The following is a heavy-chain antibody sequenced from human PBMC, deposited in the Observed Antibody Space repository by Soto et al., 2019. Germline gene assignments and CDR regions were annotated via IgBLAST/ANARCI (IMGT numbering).Heavy chain of an antibody. V-gene: IGHV3-21*01. CDR2: ISSSSSYI. D-gene: IGHD3-22*01. CDR1: GFTFSSYS. CDR3: ARDGDYYYDSSGSMYYFDY. J-gene: IGHJ4*02. Sequence: GGSLRLSCAASGFTFSSYSMNWVRQAPGKWLEWVSSISSSSSYIYYADSVKGRFTISRDNAKNSLYLQMNSLRAEDTAVYYCARDGDYYYDSSGSMYYFDYWGQGXLVTVSS.